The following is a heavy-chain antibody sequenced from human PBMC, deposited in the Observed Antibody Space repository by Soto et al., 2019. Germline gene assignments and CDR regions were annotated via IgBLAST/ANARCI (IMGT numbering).Heavy chain of an antibody. V-gene: IGHV1-69*05. Sequence: QVQVVQSGAEVKKPGSSVKVSCKASGGTFSTSAISWVRQAPGQGLEWMGGIMPIFRTADYAQKFQGRVTITSDESTSTSYLELSSLRSEDTAVYFCARVKGRLQLGGNYYYIMDVWGQGTTVTVSS. CDR1: GGTFSTSA. CDR3: ARVKGRLQLGGNYYYIMDV. J-gene: IGHJ6*02. D-gene: IGHD1-1*01. CDR2: IMPIFRTA.